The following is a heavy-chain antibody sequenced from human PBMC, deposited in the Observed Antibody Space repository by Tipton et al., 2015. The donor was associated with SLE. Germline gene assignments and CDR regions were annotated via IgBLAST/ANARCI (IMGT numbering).Heavy chain of an antibody. CDR2: IYYSGST. CDR1: GGSISSSSYY. CDR3: ARDSSSSGYFDY. J-gene: IGHJ4*02. V-gene: IGHV4-39*07. Sequence: TLSLTCTVSGGSISSSSYYWGWIRQPPGKGLEWIGSIYYSGSTYYNPSLKSRVTISVDTSKNQFSLKLSSVTAADTAVYYCARDSSSSGYFDYWGQGTLVTVSS. D-gene: IGHD6-6*01.